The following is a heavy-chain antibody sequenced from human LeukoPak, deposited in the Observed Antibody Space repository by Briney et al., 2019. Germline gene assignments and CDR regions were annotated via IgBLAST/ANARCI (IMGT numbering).Heavy chain of an antibody. Sequence: QPGESLRLSCAASGFTFSSYAMSWVRQAPGKGLEWVSAISGSGGSTYYADSVKGRFTISRDNSKNTLYLQMNSLRAEDTAVYYCARAGYSNYATGYYYYGMDVWGQGTTVTVSS. CDR2: ISGSGGST. V-gene: IGHV3-23*01. CDR3: ARAGYSNYATGYYYYGMDV. J-gene: IGHJ6*02. D-gene: IGHD4-11*01. CDR1: GFTFSSYA.